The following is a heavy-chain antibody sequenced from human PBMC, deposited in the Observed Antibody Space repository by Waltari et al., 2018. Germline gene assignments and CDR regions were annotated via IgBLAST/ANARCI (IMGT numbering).Heavy chain of an antibody. V-gene: IGHV3-7*01. CDR3: ARAGVGAISFSDY. CDR1: AFIFGSHW. CDR2: IKQDGTAE. D-gene: IGHD1-26*01. J-gene: IGHJ4*02. Sequence: EVQLVESGGGLVQPGGSLRLSCAASAFIFGSHWMSWVRQAPGKGLEWVANIKQDGTAEYYVDSVRGRFTISRDNAKNSLFLQMNSLRAEDTAVYYCARAGVGAISFSDYWGQGTLVSVSS.